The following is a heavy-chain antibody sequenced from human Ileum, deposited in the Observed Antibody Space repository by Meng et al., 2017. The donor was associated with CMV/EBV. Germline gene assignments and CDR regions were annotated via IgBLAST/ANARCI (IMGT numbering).Heavy chain of an antibody. D-gene: IGHD3-10*01. CDR3: TYGWPLKY. V-gene: IGHV6-1*01. CDR2: TWYGSKWYY. J-gene: IGHJ4*02. CDR1: DSVSIRTES. Sequence: QSRPGLLKPSQPLALTFAGDSVSIRTESGNWIRQSPSRGLEWLGRTWYGSKWYYEYAVSVKSRITIIPDTSQNQISLQLNSVTPDDTAVYYCTYGWPLKYWGQGSLVTVSS.